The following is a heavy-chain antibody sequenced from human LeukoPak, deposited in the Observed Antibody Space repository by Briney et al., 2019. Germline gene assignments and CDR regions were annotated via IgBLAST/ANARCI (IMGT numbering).Heavy chain of an antibody. J-gene: IGHJ4*02. CDR3: ARGQMGRGAARRVDY. Sequence: ASVKVSCKASGYTFTSYDINWVRQATGRGLEWMGWMNPNSGNTGYAQKFQGRVTMTRNTSISTAYMELSSLRSEDTAVYYCARGQMGRGAARRVDYWGQGTLVTVSS. D-gene: IGHD6-6*01. V-gene: IGHV1-8*01. CDR1: GYTFTSYD. CDR2: MNPNSGNT.